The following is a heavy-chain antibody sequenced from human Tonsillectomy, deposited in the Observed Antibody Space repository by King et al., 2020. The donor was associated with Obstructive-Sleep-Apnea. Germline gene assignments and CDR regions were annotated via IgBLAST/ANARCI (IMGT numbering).Heavy chain of an antibody. CDR2: ISSSSTYI. J-gene: IGHJ4*02. CDR3: ARVYIAAAGHTLDY. D-gene: IGHD6-13*01. CDR1: GFTFSSYS. V-gene: IGHV3-21*01. Sequence: VQLVESGGGLVKPGWSLRLSCAASGFTFSSYSMNWVRQASGKGLEWVLSISSSSTYINYADSVKGRFTIYRDNAKNSLYLQMNSLRAEDTAVYYCARVYIAAAGHTLDYWGQGTLVTVSS.